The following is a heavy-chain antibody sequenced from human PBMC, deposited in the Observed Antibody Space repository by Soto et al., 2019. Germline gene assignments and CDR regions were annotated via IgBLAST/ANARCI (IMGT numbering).Heavy chain of an antibody. J-gene: IGHJ5*02. D-gene: IGHD4-17*01. CDR3: ARGGLDYGGSRRTLSWFDP. CDR1: GGSISSYY. CDR2: IYYSGST. Sequence: SETLSLTCTVSGGSISSYYWSWIRQPPGKGLEWIGYIYYSGSTNYNPSLKSRVTISVETSKNQFSLKLSSVTAADTAVYYCARGGLDYGGSRRTLSWFDPWGQGTLVTVSS. V-gene: IGHV4-59*01.